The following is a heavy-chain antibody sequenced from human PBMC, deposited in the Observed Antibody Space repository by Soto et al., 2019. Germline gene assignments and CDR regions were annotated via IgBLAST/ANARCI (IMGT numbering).Heavy chain of an antibody. D-gene: IGHD4-17*01. CDR1: GGSISSYY. CDR3: ASLYGDYVSY. CDR2: IYYSGST. Sequence: SETLSLTCTVSGGSISSYYWSWIRQPPGKGLEWIGYIYYSGSTNYNPSLKSRVTISVDTSKNQFSLKLSSVTAADTAVYYCASLYGDYVSYWGQGTLVTVSS. J-gene: IGHJ4*02. V-gene: IGHV4-59*08.